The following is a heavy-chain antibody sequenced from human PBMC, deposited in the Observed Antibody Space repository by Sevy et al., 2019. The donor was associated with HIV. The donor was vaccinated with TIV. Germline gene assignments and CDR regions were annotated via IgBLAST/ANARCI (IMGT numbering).Heavy chain of an antibody. V-gene: IGHV1-24*01. D-gene: IGHD3-22*01. J-gene: IGHJ4*02. Sequence: ASVKVSCKASGHTLTDLSMHWVRQAPGKGFEWIGRFDPEDGERIYAQKFQGRVTMTADTSTDTDYMKLSSLRSEDTAVYYCSAAREYYSDSYGYFDYWGQGTLVTVSS. CDR1: GHTLTDLS. CDR2: FDPEDGER. CDR3: SAAREYYSDSYGYFDY.